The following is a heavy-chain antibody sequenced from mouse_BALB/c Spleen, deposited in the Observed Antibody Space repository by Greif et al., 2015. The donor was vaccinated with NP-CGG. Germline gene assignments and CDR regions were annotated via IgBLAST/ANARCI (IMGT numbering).Heavy chain of an antibody. CDR2: ISTYNGNT. Sequence: QVQLQQPGPEVVRPGVSVKISCKGSGYTFTDYAMHWVKQSHAKRLEWIGVISTYNGNTNYNQKFKGKATMTVDKSSSTAYMELDRLTCEDTAIYYGARGYGSGLWYFDVGGAETTVTVSS. V-gene: IGHV1-67*01. J-gene: IGHJ1*01. CDR1: GYTFTDYA. D-gene: IGHD1-1*01. CDR3: ARGYGSGLWYFDV.